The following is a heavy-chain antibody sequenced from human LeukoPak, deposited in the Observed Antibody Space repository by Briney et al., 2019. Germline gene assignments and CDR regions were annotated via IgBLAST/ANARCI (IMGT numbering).Heavy chain of an antibody. CDR2: ISGSGGNT. CDR1: GFTFSSYG. J-gene: IGHJ4*02. CDR3: AKTNGYYDL. Sequence: GGSLRLSCAASGFTFSSYGMSWVRQAPGKGLEWVSSISGSGGNTYYADSVKGRFTISRDNSKSTMYLQMNSLRAEDTAVYHCAKTNGYYDLWGQGALVTVSS. D-gene: IGHD3-22*01. V-gene: IGHV3-23*01.